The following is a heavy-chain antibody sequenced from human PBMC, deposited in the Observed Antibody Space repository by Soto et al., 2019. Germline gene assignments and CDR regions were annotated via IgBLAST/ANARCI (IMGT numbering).Heavy chain of an antibody. CDR2: ISAYNGNT. CDR3: AXEGIFGVVTHYYYYGMDV. D-gene: IGHD3-3*01. Sequence: ASVKVSCKASGYTFTSYGISWVRQAPGQGLEWMGWISAYNGNTNYAQKLQGRVTMTTDTSTSTAYMELRSLRSDDTAVYYCAXEGIFGVVTHYYYYGMDVWGQGTTVTVS. J-gene: IGHJ6*02. V-gene: IGHV1-18*04. CDR1: GYTFTSYG.